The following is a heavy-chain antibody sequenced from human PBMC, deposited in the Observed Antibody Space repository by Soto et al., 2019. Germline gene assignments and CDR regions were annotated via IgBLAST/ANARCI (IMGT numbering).Heavy chain of an antibody. V-gene: IGHV3-7*04. Sequence: EVQLVESGGDLVQPGGSLRLSCAASGFTFSNFWMSWVRQTPGRGLEWVANMNQDGSEKYYLDSVRGRFTISRDNAKNSLSLQINGLRAEDTAVYYCAKDASGWSVTWGQGTPVIVSS. J-gene: IGHJ5*02. CDR1: GFTFSNFW. CDR3: AKDASGWSVT. CDR2: MNQDGSEK. D-gene: IGHD6-19*01.